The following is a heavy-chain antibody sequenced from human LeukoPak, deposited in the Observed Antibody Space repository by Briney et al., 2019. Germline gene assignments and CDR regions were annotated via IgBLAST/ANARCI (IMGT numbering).Heavy chain of an antibody. CDR2: IKQDGSEK. CDR3: ARISIGPDY. CDR1: EFTLSSYW. D-gene: IGHD2/OR15-2a*01. Sequence: GGSLRLSCAASEFTLSSYWMAWVRQAPGKGLAWVANIKQDGSEKYYVDSVKGRFTISRDNARNSLYLQMNSLRAEGTAVYYCARISIGPDYWGQGTLVTVSS. V-gene: IGHV3-7*01. J-gene: IGHJ4*02.